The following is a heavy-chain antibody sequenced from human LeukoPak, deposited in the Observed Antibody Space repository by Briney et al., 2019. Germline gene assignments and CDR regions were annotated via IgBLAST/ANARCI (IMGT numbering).Heavy chain of an antibody. J-gene: IGHJ4*02. Sequence: GGSLRLSCAASGFTFSSYGMHWVRQAPGKGLEWVAVISYDGSNKYYADSVKGRFTISRDNAKNSLYLQMNSLRAEDTAVYFCARAYSSGWTYYFDYWGQGTLVTVSS. D-gene: IGHD6-19*01. CDR1: GFTFSSYG. V-gene: IGHV3-30*03. CDR2: ISYDGSNK. CDR3: ARAYSSGWTYYFDY.